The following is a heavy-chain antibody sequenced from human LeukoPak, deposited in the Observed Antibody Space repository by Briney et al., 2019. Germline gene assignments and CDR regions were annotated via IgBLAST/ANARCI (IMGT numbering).Heavy chain of an antibody. CDR1: GFTFSSNW. CDR2: INEDGSTT. V-gene: IGHV3-74*01. D-gene: IGHD1-26*01. J-gene: IGHJ4*02. CDR3: VRDLGGRSGH. Sequence: GGSLRLSCAASGFTFSSNWMHWVRQAPGKGLVWVSRINEDGSTTNYADSVKGRPTIFRDNAKNTLYLQMNSLRAEDTAVYYCVRDLGGRSGHWGQGTLTTVSS.